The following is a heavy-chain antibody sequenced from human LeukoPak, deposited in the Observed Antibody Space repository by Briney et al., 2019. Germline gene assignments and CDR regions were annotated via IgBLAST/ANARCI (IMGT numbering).Heavy chain of an antibody. Sequence: GWSLRLSCAASGCTFDDYAMHWVRQAPGKGLDWVSWISWNSGSIGFADSVKGRFTIFTNNAKHSLYLQMNSLRAEDTALYYCAKGGYNWNDATFDYWGQGTLVTVSS. J-gene: IGHJ4*02. CDR3: AKGGYNWNDATFDY. CDR2: ISWNSGSI. CDR1: GCTFDDYA. D-gene: IGHD1-1*01. V-gene: IGHV3-9*01.